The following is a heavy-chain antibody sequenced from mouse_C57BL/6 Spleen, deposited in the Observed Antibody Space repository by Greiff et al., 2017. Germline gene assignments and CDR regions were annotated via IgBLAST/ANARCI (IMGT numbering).Heavy chain of an antibody. D-gene: IGHD2-1*01. CDR1: GFSFNTYA. CDR2: IRSKSNNYAT. CDR3: VRNGNYIYYAMDY. V-gene: IGHV10-1*01. J-gene: IGHJ4*01. Sequence: EVQGVESGGGLVQPKGSLKLSCAASGFSFNTYAMNWVRQAPGQGLEWVARIRSKSNNYATYYADSVKDRFTISRDDSESMLYLQMNNLKTEDTAMYYCVRNGNYIYYAMDYWGQGTSVTVSS.